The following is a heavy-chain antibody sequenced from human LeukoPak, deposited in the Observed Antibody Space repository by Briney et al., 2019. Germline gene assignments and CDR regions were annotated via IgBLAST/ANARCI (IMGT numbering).Heavy chain of an antibody. CDR1: GFSLTTSGVG. J-gene: IGHJ4*02. D-gene: IGHD6-19*01. CDR2: IYWDDDK. CDR3: SRTRRGQIGWTNDY. V-gene: IGHV2-5*02. Sequence: SGPTLVNPTQTLTLTCTFSGFSLTTSGVGVGWIRQPPGKALEWLALIYWDDDKRYSPSLKSRVTITKDTSKNQLVLTMTNMDPVDTATYYCSRTRRGQIGWTNDYWGQGTLVTVSS.